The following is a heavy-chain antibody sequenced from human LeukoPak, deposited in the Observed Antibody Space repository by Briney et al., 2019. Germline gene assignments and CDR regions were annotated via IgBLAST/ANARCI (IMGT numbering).Heavy chain of an antibody. Sequence: GGSLRLSCAASGFNFSSYSMNWVRQAPGKGLEWVSTVSGGGVTTYYADSAKGRFTISRDNSKNTLYLQMNSLTAEDTAVYYCPKQSYASGWNPFDYWGQGILVTVSS. CDR1: GFNFSSYS. D-gene: IGHD6-19*01. CDR2: VSGGGVTT. J-gene: IGHJ4*02. CDR3: PKQSYASGWNPFDY. V-gene: IGHV3-23*01.